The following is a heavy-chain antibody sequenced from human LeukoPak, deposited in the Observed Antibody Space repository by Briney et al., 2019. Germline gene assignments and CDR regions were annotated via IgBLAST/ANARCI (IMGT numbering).Heavy chain of an antibody. V-gene: IGHV3-11*04. D-gene: IGHD2/OR15-2a*01. CDR2: ISSSGSTI. CDR3: ARGKPRQNIVTRKPYNWFDP. Sequence: PGGSLRLSCAASGFTFSDYYMSWIRQAPGKGLEWVSYISSSGSTIYYADSVKGRFTVSRDNAKNSLYLQMNRPRAEATAVYYCARGKPRQNIVTRKPYNWFDPWGQGTLVTVSS. CDR1: GFTFSDYY. J-gene: IGHJ5*02.